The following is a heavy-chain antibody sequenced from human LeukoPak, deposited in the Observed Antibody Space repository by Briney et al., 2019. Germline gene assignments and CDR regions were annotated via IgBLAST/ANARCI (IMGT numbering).Heavy chain of an antibody. Sequence: ASVKVSCKASGYTFTSYYMHWVRQAPGQGLEWMGIINPSGGSTSYAQKFQGRVTMTRDTSTSTVYTELSSLRSEDTAVYYCARNQGTAGGYSGYDFDYWGQGTLVTVSS. D-gene: IGHD5-12*01. V-gene: IGHV1-46*01. CDR3: ARNQGTAGGYSGYDFDY. CDR1: GYTFTSYY. CDR2: INPSGGST. J-gene: IGHJ4*02.